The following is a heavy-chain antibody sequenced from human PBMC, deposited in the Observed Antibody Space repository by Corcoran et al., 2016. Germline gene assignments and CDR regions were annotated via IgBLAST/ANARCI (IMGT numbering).Heavy chain of an antibody. D-gene: IGHD6-6*01. CDR1: GYSFTSYW. J-gene: IGHJ6*02. Sequence: EVQLVQSGAEVKKPGESLKISCKCSGYSFTSYWIGWVRQMAGKGLEWMGIIYPGDSDTRYSPSFQGQVTISADKSSRTAYLQWSSLKASDTAMYYCARHRYASIEARRYYYGMDVWGQGTTVTVSS. V-gene: IGHV5-51*01. CDR2: IYPGDSDT. CDR3: ARHRYASIEARRYYYGMDV.